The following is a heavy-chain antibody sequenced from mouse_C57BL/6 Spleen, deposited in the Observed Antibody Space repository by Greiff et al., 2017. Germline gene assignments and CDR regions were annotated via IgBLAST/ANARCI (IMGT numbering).Heavy chain of an antibody. CDR1: GYSFTGYY. D-gene: IGHD1-1*01. CDR3: ARLTTVVAPLFDY. J-gene: IGHJ2*01. V-gene: IGHV1-42*01. CDR2: INPSTGGT. Sequence: VHVKQSGPELVKPGASVKISCKASGYSFTGYYMNWVKQSPEKSLEWIGEINPSTGGTTYNQKFKAKATLTVDKSSSTAYMQLKSLTSEDSAVYYCARLTTVVAPLFDYWGQGTTLTVSS.